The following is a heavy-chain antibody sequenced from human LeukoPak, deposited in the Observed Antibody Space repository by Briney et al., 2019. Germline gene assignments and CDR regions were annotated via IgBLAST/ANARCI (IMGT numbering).Heavy chain of an antibody. CDR1: GDTFSKYA. CDR2: IVPVFGTP. CDR3: ASRYTTSRHFDWDVDY. V-gene: IGHV1-69*05. Sequence: SAKVSCKASGDTFSKYAITWVRQAPGQGLEWMGNIVPVFGTPIYAQKFQGRVTITTDESRTTAYMELSSLRSEDTALYYCASRYTTSRHFDWDVDYWGQGTLVTVSS. D-gene: IGHD3-9*01. J-gene: IGHJ4*02.